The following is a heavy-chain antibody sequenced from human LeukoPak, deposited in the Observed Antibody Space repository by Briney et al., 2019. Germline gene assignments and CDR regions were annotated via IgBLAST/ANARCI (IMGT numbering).Heavy chain of an antibody. CDR2: MYHNGST. D-gene: IGHD1-26*01. V-gene: IGHV4-34*09. CDR3: ARDLVGGSYYDY. CDR1: GGSFSGYY. J-gene: IGHJ4*02. Sequence: SETLSLTCGVSGGSFSGYYWNWIRQAPGRGLEWIGEMYHNGSTNYSPSLKSRVTISVDTSKNQFSLKLSSVTAADTAVYYCARDLVGGSYYDYWGQGTLVTVSS.